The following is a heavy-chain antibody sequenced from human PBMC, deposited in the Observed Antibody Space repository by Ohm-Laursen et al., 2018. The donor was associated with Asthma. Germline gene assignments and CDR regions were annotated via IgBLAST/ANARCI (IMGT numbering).Heavy chain of an antibody. CDR3: ALPFQPAAIGMMNAFDI. CDR1: GGTFSSYA. D-gene: IGHD2-2*02. V-gene: IGHV1-69*01. Sequence: GSSVKVSCKTSGGTFSSYAISWVRQAPGQGLEWMGGIIPIFGTANYAQKFQGRVTITADESTSTAYMELSSLRSEDTAVYYCALPFQPAAIGMMNAFDIWGQGTMVTVSS. CDR2: IIPIFGTA. J-gene: IGHJ3*02.